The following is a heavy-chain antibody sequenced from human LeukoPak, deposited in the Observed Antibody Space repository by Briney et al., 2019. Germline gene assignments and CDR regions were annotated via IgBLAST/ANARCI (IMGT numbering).Heavy chain of an antibody. V-gene: IGHV4-30-2*01. Sequence: SQTLSLTCTVSGGSISSGVYYWSWIRQPPGKGLEWIGYIYHSGSTYYSPSLKSRVTISVDRSKNQFSLKLSSVTAADTAVYYCARVITNYYDSSGYLDAFDIWGQGTMVTVSS. CDR3: ARVITNYYDSSGYLDAFDI. CDR1: GGSISSGVYY. J-gene: IGHJ3*02. D-gene: IGHD3-22*01. CDR2: IYHSGST.